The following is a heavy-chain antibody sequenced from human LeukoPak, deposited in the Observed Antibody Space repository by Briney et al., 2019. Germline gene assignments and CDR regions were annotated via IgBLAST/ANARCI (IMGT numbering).Heavy chain of an antibody. Sequence: GGSLRLSCAASGFTFSSYSMNWVRQAPGKGLEWISYISSTVSTTYYADSVKGRFTISRDNAKNSLYLQMNSLRAEDTAVYYCAREGGYYHLDYWGQGTLVTVSS. CDR1: GFTFSSYS. D-gene: IGHD3-22*01. J-gene: IGHJ4*02. CDR2: ISSTVSTT. V-gene: IGHV3-48*04. CDR3: AREGGYYHLDY.